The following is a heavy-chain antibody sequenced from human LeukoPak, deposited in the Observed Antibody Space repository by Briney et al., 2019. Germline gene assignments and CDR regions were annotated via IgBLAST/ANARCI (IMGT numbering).Heavy chain of an antibody. CDR2: ITPKSVGK. J-gene: IGHJ4*02. D-gene: IGHD2-15*01. V-gene: IGHV1-2*02. CDR3: ARAVVVVAAHFDY. Sequence: ASVKVSCKASGYTFTGYYMHWVRQAPGHGLEGMGWITPKSVGKNYAQKFQGRITMTRDTSISTAYMELSRLRSDDTAVYYCARAVVVVAAHFDYWGQGTLVTVSS. CDR1: GYTFTGYY.